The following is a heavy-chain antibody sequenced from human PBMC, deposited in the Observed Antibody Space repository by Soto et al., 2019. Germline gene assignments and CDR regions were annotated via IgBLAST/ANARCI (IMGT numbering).Heavy chain of an antibody. J-gene: IGHJ1*01. CDR3: ARDSGGYDYERALQH. V-gene: IGHV4-31*03. CDR1: GGSISSGGYY. D-gene: IGHD5-12*01. Sequence: PSETLSLTCTVSGGSISSGGYYWSWIRKHPGKGLEWIGYIYYSGSTYYNPSLKSRVTISVDTSKNQFSLKLSSVTAADTAVYYCARDSGGYDYERALQHWGQGTLVTVSS. CDR2: IYYSGST.